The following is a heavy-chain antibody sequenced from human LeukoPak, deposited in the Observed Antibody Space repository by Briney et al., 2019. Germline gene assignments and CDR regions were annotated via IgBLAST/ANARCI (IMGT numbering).Heavy chain of an antibody. J-gene: IGHJ4*02. CDR3: TRRARETMYASGRVFDY. Sequence: GGSLRLSCAASGYTFSSHYMTWVRHARGKGLEWVATIKQDGTEKHYVDSVSGRFTISRDNAKNSLLLQMNSLRAEDTAIYYCTRRARETMYASGRVFDYWGQGTPVTVSS. D-gene: IGHD1-26*01. CDR1: GYTFSSHY. V-gene: IGHV3-7*01. CDR2: IKQDGTEK.